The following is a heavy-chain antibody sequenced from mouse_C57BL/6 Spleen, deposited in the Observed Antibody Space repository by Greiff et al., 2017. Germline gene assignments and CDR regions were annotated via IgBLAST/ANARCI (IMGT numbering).Heavy chain of an antibody. J-gene: IGHJ3*01. V-gene: IGHV1-55*01. D-gene: IGHD2-10*01. CDR3: ARWPYYCNYFAY. CDR2: IYPGSGST. CDR1: GYTFTSYW. Sequence: QVQLQQPGAELVKPGASVKMSCKASGYTFTSYWITWVKQRPGQGLEWIGDIYPGSGSTNYNEKFKSKATLTVDTSSSTAYMQLSSLTSEDSAVYYCARWPYYCNYFAYWGQGTLVTVSA.